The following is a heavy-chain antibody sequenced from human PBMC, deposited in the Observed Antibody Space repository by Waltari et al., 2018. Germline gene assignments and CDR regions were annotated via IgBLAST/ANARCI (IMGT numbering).Heavy chain of an antibody. CDR1: GGTFSSYA. J-gene: IGHJ6*02. CDR3: AREEAKYCSSTSCPPRYYGMDV. CDR2: IIPIFGTA. V-gene: IGHV1-69*05. D-gene: IGHD2-2*01. Sequence: QVQLVQSGAEAKKPGSSVKVSCKASGGTFSSYAISWVRQAPGQGLEWRGGIIPIFGTANTAQKFQGSVTITTDESTSTAYMELSSLRSEDTAVYYCAREEAKYCSSTSCPPRYYGMDVWGQGTTVTVSS.